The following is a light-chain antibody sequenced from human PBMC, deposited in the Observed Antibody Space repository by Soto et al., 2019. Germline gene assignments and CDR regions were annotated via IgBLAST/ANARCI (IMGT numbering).Light chain of an antibody. CDR1: ESVSSSY. V-gene: IGKV3-20*01. J-gene: IGKJ1*01. CDR2: GAS. CDR3: QQYGSSSPWT. Sequence: EIVLTQSPGTLSLSPGERATLSCRASESVSSSYLAWYQQKPGQAPRLLIFGASSRATGTPDRFSGSGSGTDFTLTISRLAPEDFVVYYCQQYGSSSPWTFGQGTEVEIK.